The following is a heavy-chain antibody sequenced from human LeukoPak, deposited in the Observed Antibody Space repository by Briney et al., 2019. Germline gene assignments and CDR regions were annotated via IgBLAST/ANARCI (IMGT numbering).Heavy chain of an antibody. J-gene: IGHJ4*02. CDR2: INSDGSRI. D-gene: IGHD2-21*01. CDR1: GFIFSTYW. V-gene: IGHV3-74*01. Sequence: GGSLRLSCAASGFIFSTYWMHWVRQAPGKGLVWVSRINSDGSRINYADSVKGRFTISRDNSKNTLYLQMNSLRAEDTAVYYCARRAGDYDYWGQGTLVTVS. CDR3: ARRAGDYDY.